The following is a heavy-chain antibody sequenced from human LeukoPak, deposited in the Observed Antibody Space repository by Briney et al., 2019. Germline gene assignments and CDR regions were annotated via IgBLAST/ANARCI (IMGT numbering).Heavy chain of an antibody. CDR3: AGVPSSGYDHIFPSNYGMDV. CDR2: ISGSGAST. D-gene: IGHD5-12*01. Sequence: PGGSLRLSCAASGFTFSSYSMNWVRQAPGKGLEWVAAISGSGASTYYADAVKGRFTISRDNSKNTLYLQMNSLSAEDTAVYYCAGVPSSGYDHIFPSNYGMDVWGQGTTVTVSS. J-gene: IGHJ6*02. V-gene: IGHV3-23*01. CDR1: GFTFSSYS.